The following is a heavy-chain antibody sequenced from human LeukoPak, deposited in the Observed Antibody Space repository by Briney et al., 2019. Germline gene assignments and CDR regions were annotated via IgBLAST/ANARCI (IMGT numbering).Heavy chain of an antibody. Sequence: ASVKVSCKASGYTFTSYGISWVRQAPGQGLEWMGWISAYNGNTNYAQKFQGRVTMTRDMSTSTVYMELSSLRSEDTAVHYCARGGSLGYCTNGVCYGIPEYFQHWGQGTLVTVSS. CDR3: ARGGSLGYCTNGVCYGIPEYFQH. V-gene: IGHV1-18*01. CDR1: GYTFTSYG. D-gene: IGHD2-8*01. CDR2: ISAYNGNT. J-gene: IGHJ1*01.